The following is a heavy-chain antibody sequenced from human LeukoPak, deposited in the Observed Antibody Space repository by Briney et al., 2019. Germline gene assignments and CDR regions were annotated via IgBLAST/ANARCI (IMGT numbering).Heavy chain of an antibody. CDR2: INHSGST. D-gene: IGHD2-2*01. Sequence: SETLSLTCAVYGGSFSGCYWSWIRQPPGKGLEWIGEINHSGSTNYNPSLKSRVTISVDTSKNQFSLKLSSVTAADTAVYYCARMPGYCSSTSCPHWYYYYMDVWGKGTTVTVSS. V-gene: IGHV4-34*01. J-gene: IGHJ6*03. CDR3: ARMPGYCSSTSCPHWYYYYMDV. CDR1: GGSFSGCY.